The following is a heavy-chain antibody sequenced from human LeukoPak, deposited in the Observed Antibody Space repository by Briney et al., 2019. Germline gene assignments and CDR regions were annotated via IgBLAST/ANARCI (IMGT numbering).Heavy chain of an antibody. V-gene: IGHV1-18*04. D-gene: IGHD4-11*01. Sequence: ASVTVSCKASGYTFTVYYMHWVRQAPGQGREWMGWISAYNGNTNYTQKLQGRVTMTTDTSTSTAYMELRSLRSDDTAVYYCARRGVTTGYYYYYYYMDVWGKGTTVTVSS. CDR1: GYTFTVYY. J-gene: IGHJ6*03. CDR2: ISAYNGNT. CDR3: ARRGVTTGYYYYYYYMDV.